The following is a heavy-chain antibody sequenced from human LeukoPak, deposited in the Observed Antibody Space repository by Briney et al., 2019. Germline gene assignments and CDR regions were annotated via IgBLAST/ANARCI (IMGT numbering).Heavy chain of an antibody. Sequence: SETLSLTCAVYGGSFSDYYCSWIRQPPGKGLEWIGEINHSGSTNYNPSLKSRVTMSVDTSKNQFSLKLSSVTALDTAVYYCARTVGYDAFDIWGQGTMVTVSS. CDR1: GGSFSDYY. J-gene: IGHJ3*02. CDR3: ARTVGYDAFDI. CDR2: INHSGST. V-gene: IGHV4-34*01. D-gene: IGHD1-26*01.